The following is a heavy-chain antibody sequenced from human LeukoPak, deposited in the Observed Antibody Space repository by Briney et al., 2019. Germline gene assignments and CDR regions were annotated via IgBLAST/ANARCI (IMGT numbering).Heavy chain of an antibody. CDR2: INSDGSST. CDR3: VREGVSSSWNNWYFDL. V-gene: IGHV3-74*01. CDR1: GFTFSSFW. J-gene: IGHJ2*01. Sequence: SGGSLRLSCAASGFTFSSFWMHWVRQAPGKGLVWVSRINSDGSSTNYADSVKGRFTISRENAKNTLYLQMNSLRAGDTAVYYCVREGVSSSWNNWYFDLWGRGTLVTVSS. D-gene: IGHD6-13*01.